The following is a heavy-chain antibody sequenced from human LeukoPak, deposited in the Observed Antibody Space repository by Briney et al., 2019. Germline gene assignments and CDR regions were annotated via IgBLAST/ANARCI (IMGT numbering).Heavy chain of an antibody. CDR2: IFPILGKE. CDR3: ARVPPRNYYYGSGRYYKPHYYYYGRDV. CDR1: GGTFSSYA. V-gene: IGHV1-69*04. D-gene: IGHD3-10*01. J-gene: IGHJ6*02. Sequence: GASVKVSCKASGGTFSSYAISWVRQAPGQGLEWMGRIFPILGKENYAQKFQGRVTITADKSTSTVYLEMSSLRSEDMAVYYCARVPPRNYYYGSGRYYKPHYYYYGRDVGGQGTTVSV.